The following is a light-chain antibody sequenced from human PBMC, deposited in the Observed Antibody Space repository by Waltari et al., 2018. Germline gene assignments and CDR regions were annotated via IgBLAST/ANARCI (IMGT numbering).Light chain of an antibody. Sequence: QSVMTQPPSASGTPGQRVTISCSGSNSNIGNNHVYWYQQLPGAAPKLLIYRNNQRPSGVPDRFSVSKSGTSASLAISGLRPEDEGDYYCGGWDDNLNGWVFGGGTKLTVL. CDR2: RNN. CDR3: GGWDDNLNGWV. CDR1: NSNIGNNH. V-gene: IGLV1-47*01. J-gene: IGLJ3*02.